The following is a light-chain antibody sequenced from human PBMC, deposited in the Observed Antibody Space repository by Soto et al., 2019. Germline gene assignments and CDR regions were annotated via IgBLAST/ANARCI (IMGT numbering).Light chain of an antibody. V-gene: IGLV1-47*02. CDR2: SNN. CDR3: AAWEDSVNLWL. Sequence: QSVLTQPPSASGIPGQTVTLSCSGSPSNIGSNYVYWYQQLPGTAPKLLISSNNQRPSGVPDRFSGSKSGTSGSLAISGLRSEDEADYYCAAWEDSVNLWLFGGGTKLTVL. CDR1: PSNIGSNY. J-gene: IGLJ3*02.